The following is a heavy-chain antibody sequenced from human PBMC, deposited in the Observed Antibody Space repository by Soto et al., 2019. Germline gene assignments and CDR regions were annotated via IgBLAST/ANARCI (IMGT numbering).Heavy chain of an antibody. CDR1: SGSISSSNW. J-gene: IGHJ6*03. CDR2: IYHSGSS. V-gene: IGHV4-4*02. D-gene: IGHD3-10*01. CDR3: ARGHYYGSVRPFYYYMEV. Sequence: QVQLQESGPGLVKPSGTLSLTCAVSSGSISSSNWWTWVRQAPGKGLEWSGEIYHSGSSNYNPSLQSRVTISVDKSEIQFSLKLRSVTAADTAVYYCARGHYYGSVRPFYYYMEVWGKGTTVTVYS.